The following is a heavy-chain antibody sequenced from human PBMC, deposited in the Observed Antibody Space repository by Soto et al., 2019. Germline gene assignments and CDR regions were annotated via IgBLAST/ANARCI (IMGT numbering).Heavy chain of an antibody. Sequence: PGGSLRLSCEASGFTFSTYGMHWIRQAPGKGLEWLAIIWNDGSSEYYADSVKGRFTISRGNSKNTLYLQLNNLRAEDTAVYFCARDQTDSGGYSEYWGQGTLVTVSS. J-gene: IGHJ4*02. V-gene: IGHV3-33*01. CDR3: ARDQTDSGGYSEY. CDR1: GFTFSTYG. D-gene: IGHD3-22*01. CDR2: IWNDGSSE.